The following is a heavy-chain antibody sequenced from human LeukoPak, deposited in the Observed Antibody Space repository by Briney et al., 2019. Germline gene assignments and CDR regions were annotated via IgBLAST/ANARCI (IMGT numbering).Heavy chain of an antibody. CDR1: GFTFSIYA. J-gene: IGHJ5*02. Sequence: GGSLRLSCAASGFTFSIYAMTWVRQAPGKGLEWVSVISGSGGSTYYADSVKGRFTISRDNSQNTLFLQMSSLRAGDTAVYYCAREARAYFESSGYYDHWGQGTLVTVSS. V-gene: IGHV3-23*01. CDR2: ISGSGGST. D-gene: IGHD3-22*01. CDR3: AREARAYFESSGYYDH.